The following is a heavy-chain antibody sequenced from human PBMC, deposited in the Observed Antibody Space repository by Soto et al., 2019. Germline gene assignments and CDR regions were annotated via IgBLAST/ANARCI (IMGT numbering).Heavy chain of an antibody. V-gene: IGHV1-18*04. D-gene: IGHD5-18*01. CDR2: ISPDTGET. J-gene: IGHJ4*02. CDR3: VRAPGGYSFGYDY. Sequence: GXSVKVSCKASGYSLTSYGISWVRQAPGQGLVRMGWISPDTGETRYAQIFRDRVTLTTDTSTSTAYMELRSLTSDDTAVYYCVRAPGGYSFGYDYWGQGSLVTVSS. CDR1: GYSLTSYG.